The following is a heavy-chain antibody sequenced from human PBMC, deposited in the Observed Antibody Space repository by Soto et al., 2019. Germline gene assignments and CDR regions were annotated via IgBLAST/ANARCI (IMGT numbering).Heavy chain of an antibody. Sequence: ASETLSLTCAVSGGSISSGGYSWSWIRQPPGKGLEWIAYIHYSGTTYYNPSLKSRLTISVDTSKSQFSLNLSSVTAADTAQYYCARYDSSGSAGYLDYWGQGILVTVSS. D-gene: IGHD3-22*01. J-gene: IGHJ4*02. CDR2: IHYSGTT. CDR3: ARYDSSGSAGYLDY. V-gene: IGHV4-31*11. CDR1: GGSISSGGYS.